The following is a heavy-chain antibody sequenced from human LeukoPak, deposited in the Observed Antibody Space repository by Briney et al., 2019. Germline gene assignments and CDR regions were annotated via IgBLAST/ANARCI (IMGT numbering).Heavy chain of an antibody. Sequence: SETLSLTCAVYGGSFSGYDWSWIRQPPGKGLEWIGEINHSGSTNYNPSLKSRVTISVDTSKNQFSLKLSSVTAADTAVYYCARVRLPNYYYYYYMDVWGKGTTVTVSS. CDR2: INHSGST. CDR3: ARVRLPNYYYYYYMDV. CDR1: GGSFSGYD. J-gene: IGHJ6*03. V-gene: IGHV4-34*01.